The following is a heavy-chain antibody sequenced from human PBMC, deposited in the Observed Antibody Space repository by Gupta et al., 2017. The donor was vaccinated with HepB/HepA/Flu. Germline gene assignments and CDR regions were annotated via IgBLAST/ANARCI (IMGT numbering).Heavy chain of an antibody. CDR1: GMTFSGKA. J-gene: IGHJ6*03. V-gene: IGHV3-23*01. Sequence: EVLLLESGGGLVQPGGSLRLHRAASGMTFSGKAMGWVRHAPGKGLEWVSGIGSDGNANYRDSVKGRFTISRDNSKNTVYLQMNSLRAEDTAVYYCAKDLYFWSAMDVWGKGITVTVSS. CDR3: AKDLYFWSAMDV. CDR2: IGSDGNA. D-gene: IGHD3-3*01.